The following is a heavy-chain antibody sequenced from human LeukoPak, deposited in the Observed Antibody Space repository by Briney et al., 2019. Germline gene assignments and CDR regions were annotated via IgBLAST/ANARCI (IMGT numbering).Heavy chain of an antibody. D-gene: IGHD6-19*01. CDR1: GGSISSSSYY. Sequence: SETLSLTCTVSGGSISSSSYYWGWIRQPPGKGLEWIGSIYYSGSTYYNPSLKSRVTISVDTSKNQFSLKLSSVTAADTAVYYCARDEQWTYAFDIWGQGTMVTVSS. V-gene: IGHV4-39*07. CDR2: IYYSGST. CDR3: ARDEQWTYAFDI. J-gene: IGHJ3*02.